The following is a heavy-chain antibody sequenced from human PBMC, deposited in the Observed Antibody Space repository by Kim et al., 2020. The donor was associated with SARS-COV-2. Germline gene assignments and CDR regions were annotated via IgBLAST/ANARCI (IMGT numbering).Heavy chain of an antibody. V-gene: IGHV4-39*01. CDR3: ATTMVRGVFIDY. J-gene: IGHJ4*02. Sequence: TPALKSRVTISVDTSKSQFSLKRTSVTAADTAVYYCATTMVRGVFIDYWGQGTLVTVSS. D-gene: IGHD3-10*01.